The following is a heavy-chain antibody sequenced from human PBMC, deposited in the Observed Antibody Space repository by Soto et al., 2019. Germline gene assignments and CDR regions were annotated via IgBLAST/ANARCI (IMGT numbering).Heavy chain of an antibody. V-gene: IGHV1-69*12. CDR3: ARRVDYGSGRGDFDY. D-gene: IGHD3-10*01. J-gene: IGHJ4*02. CDR1: GGTFSSYA. CDR2: IIPIFGTA. Sequence: QVQLVQSGAEVKKPGSSVKVSCKASGGTFSSYAISWVRQAPGQGLEWMGGIIPIFGTANYAQKFQGRVTIPADEATSTGYMELSSLRSEDTAVYYCARRVDYGSGRGDFDYWGQGTLVTVSS.